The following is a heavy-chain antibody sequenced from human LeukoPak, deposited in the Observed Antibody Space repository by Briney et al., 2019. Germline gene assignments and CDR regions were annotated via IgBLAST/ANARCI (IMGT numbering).Heavy chain of an antibody. D-gene: IGHD6-6*01. J-gene: IGHJ6*02. CDR2: IYYSGST. V-gene: IGHV4-59*01. Sequence: SKTLSLTCTVSGGSISSYYWSWIRQPPGKGLEWIGYIYYSGSTNYNPSLKSRVTISVDTSKNQFSLKLSSVTAADTAVYYCARGHSSYDYYYYGMDVWGQGTTVTVSS. CDR3: ARGHSSYDYYYYGMDV. CDR1: GGSISSYY.